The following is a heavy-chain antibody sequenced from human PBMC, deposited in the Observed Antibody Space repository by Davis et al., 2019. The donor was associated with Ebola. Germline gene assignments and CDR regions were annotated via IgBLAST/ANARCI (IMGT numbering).Heavy chain of an antibody. V-gene: IGHV4-34*01. D-gene: IGHD1-26*01. CDR2: INHSGST. CDR3: ARGLVVGASIFDY. J-gene: IGHJ4*02. Sequence: MPSETLSLTCTVSGGSISGYYWSWIRQPPGKGLEWIGEINHSGSTNYNPSLKSRVTISVDTSKNQFSLKLSSVTAADTAVYYCARGLVVGASIFDYWGQGTLVTVSS. CDR1: GGSISGYY.